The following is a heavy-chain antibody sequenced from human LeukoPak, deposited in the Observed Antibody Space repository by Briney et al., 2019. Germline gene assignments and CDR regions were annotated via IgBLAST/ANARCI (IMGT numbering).Heavy chain of an antibody. V-gene: IGHV3-48*04. J-gene: IGHJ3*02. CDR3: ARDLAVVVAAISSLDAFDI. CDR1: GFTFSSYS. CDR2: ISSSSSTI. Sequence: PGGSLRLSCAASGFTFSSYSMNWVRQAPGKGLEWVSYISSSSSTIYYADSVKGRFTISRDNAKNSLYLQMNSLRAEDTAVYYCARDLAVVVAAISSLDAFDIWGQGTMVTVSS. D-gene: IGHD2-15*01.